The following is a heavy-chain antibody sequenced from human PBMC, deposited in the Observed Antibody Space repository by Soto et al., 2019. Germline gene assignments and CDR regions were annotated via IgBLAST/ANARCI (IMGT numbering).Heavy chain of an antibody. V-gene: IGHV4-39*01. D-gene: IGHD6-13*01. CDR2: IYYSGST. CDR3: ARRIAAAKYYYYYGMHV. J-gene: IGHJ6*02. CDR1: GGSISSSSYY. Sequence: PSETLSLTCTVSGGSISSSSYYWGWIRQPPGKGLEWIGSIYYSGSTYYNPSLKSRVTISVDTSKNQFSLKLSSVTAADTAVYYCARRIAAAKYYYYYGMHVWGQGTTVTVSS.